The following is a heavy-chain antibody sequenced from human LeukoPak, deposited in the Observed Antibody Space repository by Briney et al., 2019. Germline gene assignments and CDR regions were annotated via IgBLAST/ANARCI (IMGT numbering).Heavy chain of an antibody. CDR3: AAGSGTYFLYYFDY. Sequence: KPSETLSLTCTVSPGSISSYFWSWIRQTPGKGLEWIGYVYFSRGTRYNPSLQSRVTVSLDTSKNQFSLNLTSVTDPDTAVYYCAAGSGTYFLYYFDYWGQGAPVTVSS. CDR2: VYFSRGT. V-gene: IGHV4-4*09. D-gene: IGHD6-25*01. J-gene: IGHJ4*02. CDR1: PGSISSYF.